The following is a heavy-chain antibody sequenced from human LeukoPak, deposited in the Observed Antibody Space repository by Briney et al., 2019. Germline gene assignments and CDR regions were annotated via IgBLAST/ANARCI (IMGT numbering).Heavy chain of an antibody. Sequence: GGSLRLSCAASGFTFSSYAMSWVRQARGKGLEWVSAMSGSEDYIYYADSVKGRFTISRDNSKNTLYLQMNSLRVEDTAVYHCAKEVLNYEIPYWYFDLWGRGTLVTVSS. CDR2: MSGSEDYI. D-gene: IGHD3-9*01. CDR3: AKEVLNYEIPYWYFDL. J-gene: IGHJ2*01. V-gene: IGHV3-23*01. CDR1: GFTFSSYA.